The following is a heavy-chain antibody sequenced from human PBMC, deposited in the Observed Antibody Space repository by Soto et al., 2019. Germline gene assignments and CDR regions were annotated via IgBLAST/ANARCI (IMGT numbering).Heavy chain of an antibody. CDR1: GFTISNAW. CDR2: IKSRADGETA. V-gene: IGHV3-15*07. CDR3: STQTFIRYYKGMDV. J-gene: IGHJ6*02. Sequence: PGGSLRLSCAASGFTISNAWMHWVRQTPGKGLEWVGRIKSRADGETADYAATVKDRFIVSRDDSKNMLYLEMNSLKIEDTAVYYCSTQTFIRYYKGMDVWGQGTTVTVSS. D-gene: IGHD3-10*01.